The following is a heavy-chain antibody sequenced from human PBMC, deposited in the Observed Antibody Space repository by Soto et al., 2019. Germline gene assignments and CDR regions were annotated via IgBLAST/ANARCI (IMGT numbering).Heavy chain of an antibody. Sequence: QVHLVQSGAEVKKPGASVKVSCKASGYTFNTYGITWVRQAPGQGLEWMAWINAYNGNTLYAKNLQGRVTMTTDTSTSTAYMEMRSLTSADTAVYYCARGRDRVADFWGQGTMVTVSS. J-gene: IGHJ3*01. V-gene: IGHV1-18*01. D-gene: IGHD5-12*01. CDR1: GYTFNTYG. CDR3: ARGRDRVADF. CDR2: INAYNGNT.